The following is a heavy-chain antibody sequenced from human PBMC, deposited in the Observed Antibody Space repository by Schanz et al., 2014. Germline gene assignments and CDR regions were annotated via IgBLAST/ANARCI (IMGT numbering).Heavy chain of an antibody. CDR1: GFTFSGYW. D-gene: IGHD1-26*01. V-gene: IGHV3-7*01. CDR3: AKYGTGKGVSFEY. J-gene: IGHJ4*02. CDR2: IKLDGSEK. Sequence: EVQLVESGGELIQPGGSLRLSCAASGFTFSGYWMSWVRQAPGEGLVWVANIKLDGSEKYYVDSVKGRFTISRDNAKNSLYLQMNSLTAEDTAVYYCAKYGTGKGVSFEYWGQGTLVTVSS.